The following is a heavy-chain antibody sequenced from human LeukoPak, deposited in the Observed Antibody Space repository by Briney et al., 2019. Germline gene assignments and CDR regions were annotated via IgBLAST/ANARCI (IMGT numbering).Heavy chain of an antibody. CDR2: MYYSGRT. V-gene: IGHV4-59*01. Sequence: SETLSLTCTVSGGSISSYYWSWTRQPPGKGLEWIGYMYYSGRTNYNPSLKSRVTISVDTSKNQFSLKLSSVTAADTAVYYCARTFSESYYYYGMDVWGQGTTVTVSS. J-gene: IGHJ6*02. D-gene: IGHD1-26*01. CDR3: ARTFSESYYYYGMDV. CDR1: GGSISSYY.